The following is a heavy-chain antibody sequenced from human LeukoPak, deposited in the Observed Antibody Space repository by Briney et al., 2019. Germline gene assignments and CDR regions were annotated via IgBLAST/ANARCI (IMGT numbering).Heavy chain of an antibody. D-gene: IGHD6-19*01. J-gene: IGHJ4*02. V-gene: IGHV3-64*02. CDR2: ISSNGVST. CDR3: ARVAYTSGWSTFDY. Sequence: GGSLRLSCAASGFTFSSYAVHWVRQAPGKGLEYVSAISSNGVSTYYADSVKGRFTISRDNSKNTLYLQMGSLRAEDMAMYYCARVAYTSGWSTFDYWGQGTLVTVSS. CDR1: GFTFSSYA.